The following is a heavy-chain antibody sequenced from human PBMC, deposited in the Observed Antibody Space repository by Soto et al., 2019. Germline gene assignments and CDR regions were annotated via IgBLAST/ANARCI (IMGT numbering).Heavy chain of an antibody. CDR1: GYSFTSYW. CDR2: IYHGDSDT. Sequence: PGESLKISCKGSGYSFTSYWIGWVRQMPGKGLEWMGIIYHGDSDTRYSPSFQGQFTISADKSISTAYLQWSSLKASDTAMYYCARHMPHSLDEYCNDGMDVWGQGTTVTVSS. CDR3: ARHMPHSLDEYCNDGMDV. V-gene: IGHV5-51*01. D-gene: IGHD6-6*01. J-gene: IGHJ6*02.